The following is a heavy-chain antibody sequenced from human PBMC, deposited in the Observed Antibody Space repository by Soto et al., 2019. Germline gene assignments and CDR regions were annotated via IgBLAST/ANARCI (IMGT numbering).Heavy chain of an antibody. D-gene: IGHD3-22*01. J-gene: IGHJ6*02. CDR3: ARDSSGRQYYGMDV. V-gene: IGHV3-48*02. CDR1: GFIFSDYS. Sequence: GGSLRLSCTPSGFIFSDYSMNWVRQAPGKGLEWISYITTTSSTMYYADSVKGRFTISRDNAKNSLYLQMNSLRDEDTAVYYCARDSSGRQYYGMDVWGQGSTVTVSS. CDR2: ITTTSSTM.